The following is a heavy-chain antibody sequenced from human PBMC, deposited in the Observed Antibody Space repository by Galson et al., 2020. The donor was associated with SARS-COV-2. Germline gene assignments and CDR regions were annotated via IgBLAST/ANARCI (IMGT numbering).Heavy chain of an antibody. Sequence: GGSLRLSCAASGFTFSMYVMSWVRQAPGRGLEWVSSMSGSGSNTYYAGSVRGRFTISRDNFKSMLYLQMSSLRVEDTATYYCAKDVGGSHVLIPAARKSDENWMDPWGQGTLVTVSS. D-gene: IGHD2-2*01. CDR3: AKDVGGSHVLIPAARKSDENWMDP. CDR2: MSGSGSNT. J-gene: IGHJ5*02. CDR1: GFTFSMYV. V-gene: IGHV3-23*01.